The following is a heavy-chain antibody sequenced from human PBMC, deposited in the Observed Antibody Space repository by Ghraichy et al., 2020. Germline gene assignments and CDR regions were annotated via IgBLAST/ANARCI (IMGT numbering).Heavy chain of an antibody. CDR1: GFTFSTYN. J-gene: IGHJ4*02. CDR2: ISSSSTAI. CDR3: ARDRGTSWRFFDY. D-gene: IGHD6-6*01. Sequence: GESLIISCAASGFTFSTYNMNWVRQAPGKGLEWVSYISSSSTAIYYADSVRGRFTISRDNAKNSLYLQMNSLRDEDTAVYYCARDRGTSWRFFDYWGQGTLVTGSS. V-gene: IGHV3-48*02.